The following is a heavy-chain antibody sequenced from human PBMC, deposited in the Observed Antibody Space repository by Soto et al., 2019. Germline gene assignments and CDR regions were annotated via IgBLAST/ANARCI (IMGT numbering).Heavy chain of an antibody. CDR1: GFTFRTYA. CDR3: AGLGYCSGGSFFYNALNV. D-gene: IGHD2-15*01. Sequence: QVQLVESGGGVVQPGRSLRLSCAASGFTFRTYAMHWVRQAPGKGLEWVAAISYDESGKYHADYMKVLFTISRDNSNNMLYLQMNSLRVEDMSLYYFAGLGYCSGGSFFYNALNVWGQGTTVTDSS. CDR2: ISYDESGK. V-gene: IGHV3-30*04. J-gene: IGHJ6*02.